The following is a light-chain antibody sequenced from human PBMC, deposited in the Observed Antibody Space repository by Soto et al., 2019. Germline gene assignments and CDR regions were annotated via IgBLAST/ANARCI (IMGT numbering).Light chain of an antibody. J-gene: IGKJ4*01. Sequence: IQMTQSPSSVSASVGDRVTITCRASQDIKHDLGWYQQKPGKAPKLLIYATSNVQSGVPSRFSGTGSGTDFTLTITGLKPEDFATYYCLHDYNYPLTFGGGTKVDIK. V-gene: IGKV1-6*01. CDR3: LHDYNYPLT. CDR2: ATS. CDR1: QDIKHD.